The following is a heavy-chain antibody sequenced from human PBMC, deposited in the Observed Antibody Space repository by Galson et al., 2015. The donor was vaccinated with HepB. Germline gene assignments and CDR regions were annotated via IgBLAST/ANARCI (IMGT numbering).Heavy chain of an antibody. CDR1: GFTFSSYA. V-gene: IGHV3-23*01. J-gene: IGHJ4*02. D-gene: IGHD3-22*01. CDR2: ISGSGGST. CDR3: AKSITMIVVAGAYYFDY. Sequence: SLRLSCAASGFTFSSYAMSWVRQAPGKGLEWVSAISGSGGSTYYADSVKGRFTISRDNSKNTLYLQMNSLRAEDTAVYYCAKSITMIVVAGAYYFDYWGQGTLVTVSS.